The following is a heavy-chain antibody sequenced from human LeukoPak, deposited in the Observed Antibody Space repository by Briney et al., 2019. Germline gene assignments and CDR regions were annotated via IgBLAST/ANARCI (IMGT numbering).Heavy chain of an antibody. V-gene: IGHV3-30*18. Sequence: GGSLRLSCAASGFTFDDYAMHWVRQAPGKGLEWVAVISYDGSNKYYADSVKGRFTISRDNSKNTLYLQMNSLRAEDTAVYYCAKDRRYYGSGSYMDYWGQGTLVTVSS. D-gene: IGHD3-10*01. CDR2: ISYDGSNK. J-gene: IGHJ4*02. CDR3: AKDRRYYGSGSYMDY. CDR1: GFTFDDYA.